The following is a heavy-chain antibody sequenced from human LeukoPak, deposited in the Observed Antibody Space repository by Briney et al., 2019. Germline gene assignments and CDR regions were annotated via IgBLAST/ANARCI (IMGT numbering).Heavy chain of an antibody. CDR3: ARAPPITRGPFDP. CDR1: GYTFTGYY. CDR2: INPNSGGT. D-gene: IGHD3-10*01. J-gene: IGHJ5*02. V-gene: IGHV1-2*02. Sequence: GASVKVSCKASGYTFTGYYMHWVQQAPGQGLEWMGWINPNSGGTIYAQKFQGRVTMTRDTSISTVYMELSRLRSDDTAVYYCARAPPITRGPFDPWGQGTLVTVSS.